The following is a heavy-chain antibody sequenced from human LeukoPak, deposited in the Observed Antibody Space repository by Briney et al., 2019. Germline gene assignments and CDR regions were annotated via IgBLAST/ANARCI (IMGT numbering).Heavy chain of an antibody. CDR3: ARAVTMVRGAYRDYYYYYMDV. V-gene: IGHV1-69*06. CDR1: GYTFTGYY. Sequence: ASVKVSCKASGYTFTGYYMHWVRQAPGQGLEWMGGIIPIFGTANYAQKFQGRVTITADKSTSTAYMELSSLRSEDTAVYYCARAVTMVRGAYRDYYYYYMDVWGKGTTVTVSS. J-gene: IGHJ6*03. D-gene: IGHD3-10*01. CDR2: IIPIFGTA.